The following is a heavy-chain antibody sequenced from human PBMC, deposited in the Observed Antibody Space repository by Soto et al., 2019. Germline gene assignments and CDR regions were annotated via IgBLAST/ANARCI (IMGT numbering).Heavy chain of an antibody. D-gene: IGHD6-13*01. CDR3: ACSSAVDY. CDR2: INPSDSYT. V-gene: IGHV5-10-1*01. Sequence: EVQLVQSGAEVKKPGESLRISCKGSGYSFASYWIIWVRQMPGKGLEWMGTINPSDSYTIYSPSFQGHVTISGYKSISTAYLQWSSLETSDTAVYYCACSSAVDYWGQGTLVTVSS. CDR1: GYSFASYW. J-gene: IGHJ4*02.